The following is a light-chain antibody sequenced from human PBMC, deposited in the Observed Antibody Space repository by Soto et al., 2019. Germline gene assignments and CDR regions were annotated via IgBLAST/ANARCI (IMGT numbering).Light chain of an antibody. V-gene: IGKV1-13*02. J-gene: IGKJ4*01. CDR2: DAS. CDR3: QQFNSYPLT. Sequence: AIQLTQSPSSLSASVGDRVTITCRASQGIGSALAWYQQRPGEAPRFLIYDASTLGSGVPLRFGGSGSGTYFTLTISTLQLEDFATYYCQQFNSYPLTFGGGTKVEIK. CDR1: QGIGSA.